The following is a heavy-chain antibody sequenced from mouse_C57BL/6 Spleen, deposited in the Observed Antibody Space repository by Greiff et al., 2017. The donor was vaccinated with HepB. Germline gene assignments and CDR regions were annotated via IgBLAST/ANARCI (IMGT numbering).Heavy chain of an antibody. D-gene: IGHD4-1*01. J-gene: IGHJ2*01. CDR2: ISSGRSYT. V-gene: IGHV5-6*01. Sequence: EVQVVESGGDLVKPGGSLKLSCAASGFTFSSYGMSWVRQTPDKRLEWVATISSGRSYTYYPDSVKGRFTISRYNAKNTMYLQMSSLKSEDTAMYYCARLTGTGYYFDYWGQGTTLTVSS. CDR3: ARLTGTGYYFDY. CDR1: GFTFSSYG.